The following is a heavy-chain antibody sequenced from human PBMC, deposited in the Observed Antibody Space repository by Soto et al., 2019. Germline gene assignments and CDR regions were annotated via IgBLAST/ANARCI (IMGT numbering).Heavy chain of an antibody. CDR1: GYNCGAFC. CDR3: ARGGFIGPPPDY. J-gene: IGHJ4*02. D-gene: IGHD6-25*01. Sequence: GVSQSVRCSASGYNCGAFCGRWVSKMPGRGLERMGIICPADSDTRYSPSFQGQVTISANKSISAVYLQWRSLKAADSATYFSARGGFIGPPPDYWGQGTWVTVSS. CDR2: ICPADSDT. V-gene: IGHV5-51*01.